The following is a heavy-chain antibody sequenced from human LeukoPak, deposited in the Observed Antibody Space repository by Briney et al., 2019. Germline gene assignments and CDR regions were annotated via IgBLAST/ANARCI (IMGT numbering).Heavy chain of an antibody. V-gene: IGHV1-2*02. CDR1: GYTFTGYY. D-gene: IGHD6-19*01. CDR2: INPKSGGT. Sequence: ASVKVSCKASGYTFTGYYMHWVRQAPGQGLEWLGWINPKSGGTSYAQKFQGRVTLTRDTSISTAYMELNRLRSDDTALYYCTRDAKYSSERSDYWGQGTLVTVSS. CDR3: TRDAKYSSERSDY. J-gene: IGHJ4*02.